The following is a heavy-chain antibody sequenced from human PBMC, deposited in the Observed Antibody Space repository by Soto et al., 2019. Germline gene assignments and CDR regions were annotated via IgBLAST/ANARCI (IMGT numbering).Heavy chain of an antibody. D-gene: IGHD4-17*01. CDR1: GFTFSTYT. CDR3: ARDLTFSDYGGNSPYCYGLDV. CDR2: ISGSAGSSGP. Sequence: GGSLRLSCVASGFTFSTYTMSWVRQAPGKGLEWVSVISGSAGSSGPSYADSVQGRFSISRDNARNTLYLQMNSLRGEDTAVYYCARDLTFSDYGGNSPYCYGLDVWGQGTTVTVSS. V-gene: IGHV3-23*01. J-gene: IGHJ6*02.